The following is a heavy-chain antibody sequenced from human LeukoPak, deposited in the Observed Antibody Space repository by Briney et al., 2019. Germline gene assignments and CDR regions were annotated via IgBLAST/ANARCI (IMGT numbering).Heavy chain of an antibody. CDR3: ARDRYYGSGSSYLYYYYYMDV. CDR2: IYTSGST. V-gene: IGHV4-4*07. D-gene: IGHD3-10*01. Sequence: SETLSLTCTVSGGSISSYYCSWIRQPAGKGLEWIGRIYTSGSTNYNPSLKSRVTMSVDTSKNQYSLKLSSVTAADTAVYYCARDRYYGSGSSYLYYYYYMDVWGKGTTVTVSS. J-gene: IGHJ6*03. CDR1: GGSISSYY.